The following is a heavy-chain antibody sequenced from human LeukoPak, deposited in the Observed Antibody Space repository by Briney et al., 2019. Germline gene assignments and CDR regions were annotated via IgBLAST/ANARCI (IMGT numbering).Heavy chain of an antibody. CDR1: GFTFTSYA. D-gene: IGHD2-15*01. CDR3: AKGTDISGRQSFDI. J-gene: IGHJ4*02. CDR2: ITSNGDGT. Sequence: GGSLRLSCEASGFTFTSYAMNWVRQAPGKGLEWVSIITSNGDGTFYTDALSRSFTISRDNGKKVVYLQMKNLRRGNSALYYCAKGTDISGRQSFDIWGQGTLVTVSS. V-gene: IGHV3-23*01.